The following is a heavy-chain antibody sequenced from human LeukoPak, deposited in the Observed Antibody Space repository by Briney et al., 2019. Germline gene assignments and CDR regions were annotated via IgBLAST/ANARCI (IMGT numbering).Heavy chain of an antibody. Sequence: GGSLRLSCAASGFTVSSNYMSWVRQAPGKGLEWVSVIYSGGSTYYADSVKGRFTISRDNSKDTLYLQMNRLRAEDTAVYYCARDNYGDYVGSLGFDPWGQGTLVTVSS. CDR1: GFTVSSNY. D-gene: IGHD4-17*01. V-gene: IGHV3-66*01. J-gene: IGHJ5*02. CDR2: IYSGGST. CDR3: ARDNYGDYVGSLGFDP.